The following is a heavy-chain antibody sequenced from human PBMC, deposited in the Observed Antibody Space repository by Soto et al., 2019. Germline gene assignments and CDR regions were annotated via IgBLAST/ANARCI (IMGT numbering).Heavy chain of an antibody. D-gene: IGHD3-10*01. J-gene: IGHJ4*02. V-gene: IGHV2-5*02. Sequence: QINLKESGPTLVKPTQPLTLTCSFSGFSLTTAGVGVGWVRQSPGEALEWLALIYWDDDERYSPSLKTRLTITKDTSKNPVVLKMTNMAPVDTATYYRAHSRNLITEDAQVGDFDYWGQGTLVTVSS. CDR2: IYWDDDE. CDR3: AHSRNLITEDAQVGDFDY. CDR1: GFSLTTAGVG.